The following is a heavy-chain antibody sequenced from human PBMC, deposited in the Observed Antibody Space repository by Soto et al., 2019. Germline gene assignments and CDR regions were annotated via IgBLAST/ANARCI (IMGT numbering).Heavy chain of an antibody. CDR2: IRGSGSNL. J-gene: IGHJ4*02. CDR1: GFTFSVYY. D-gene: IGHD3-16*01. CDR3: ARGTGELDS. V-gene: IGHV3-11*01. Sequence: QVQLVESGGGLVKPGGSLRLSCAASGFTFSVYYMSWIRQAPGKGLEWFSYIRGSGSNLYHANSVKGRFTVSRDNARNSLYLQMNSLRADDTGVYYCARGTGELDSWGQGTLVTVSS.